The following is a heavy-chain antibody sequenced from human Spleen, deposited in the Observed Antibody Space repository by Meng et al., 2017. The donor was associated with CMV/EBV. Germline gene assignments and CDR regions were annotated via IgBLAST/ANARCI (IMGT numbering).Heavy chain of an antibody. Sequence: GESLKISCAASGFTFNNYALHWVRQAPGRGLVWVSRINTDGSDTTYADSVKGRLTISRDNAKNSLYLQMNSLRGEDTAWYYCARELLPVYFDYWGQGALVTVSS. V-gene: IGHV3-74*03. D-gene: IGHD1-26*01. J-gene: IGHJ4*02. CDR1: GFTFNNYA. CDR2: INTDGSDT. CDR3: ARELLPVYFDY.